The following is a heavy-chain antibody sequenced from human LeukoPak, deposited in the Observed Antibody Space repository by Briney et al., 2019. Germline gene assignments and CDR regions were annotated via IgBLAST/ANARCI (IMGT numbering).Heavy chain of an antibody. CDR3: AKDRKKYSSNLIDY. Sequence: GGSLRPSCAASGLTFINYGMNWVRQAPGKGLEWVSYISSSSNTMYYADSVKGRFTISRDNAKNSLYLQMNSLRAEDTAVYYCAKDRKKYSSNLIDYWGQGTLVTVSS. J-gene: IGHJ4*02. D-gene: IGHD6-13*01. CDR1: GLTFINYG. CDR2: ISSSSNTM. V-gene: IGHV3-48*01.